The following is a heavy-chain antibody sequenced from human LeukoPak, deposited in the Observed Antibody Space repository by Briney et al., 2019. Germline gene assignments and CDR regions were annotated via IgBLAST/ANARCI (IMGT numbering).Heavy chain of an antibody. D-gene: IGHD1-1*01. CDR1: GFTISGYS. V-gene: IGHV3-21*01. CDR2: ITGAGNFI. J-gene: IGHJ6*02. CDR3: TRDYLGRQVNGMDV. Sequence: GGSLRLSCVASGFTISGYSMNWVRQAPGKGLEWISSITGAGNFISYSDSVKGRFTISRDNAKKSLYLQMNRLRVEDTAIYYCTRDYLGRQVNGMDVWGQGTTVTVSS.